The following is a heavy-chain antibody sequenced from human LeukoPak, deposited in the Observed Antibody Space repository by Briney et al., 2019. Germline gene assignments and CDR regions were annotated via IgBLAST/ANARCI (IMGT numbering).Heavy chain of an antibody. J-gene: IGHJ6*03. CDR1: GYTLTELS. Sequence: ASVTVSCKVSGYTLTELSMHWVRQAPGKGLEWMGGFYPEDGETIYAQKFQGRVTMTEDTSTDTAYMELSSLRSEDTAVYYCATASVGYCSGGSCYTDYYYYYMDVWGKGTTVTVSS. V-gene: IGHV1-24*01. CDR3: ATASVGYCSGGSCYTDYYYYYMDV. D-gene: IGHD2-15*01. CDR2: FYPEDGET.